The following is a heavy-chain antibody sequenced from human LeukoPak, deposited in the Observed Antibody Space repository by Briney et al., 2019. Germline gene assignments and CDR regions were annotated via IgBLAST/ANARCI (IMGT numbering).Heavy chain of an antibody. D-gene: IGHD3-22*01. J-gene: IGHJ4*02. CDR1: GYTFTGYY. Sequence: GASAKVSCKASGYTFTGYYMHWVRQAPGQGLEWMGWINPNSGGTNYAQKFQGRVTMTRDTSISTAYMELSRLRSDDTAVYYCARSLYDSSGYYPYWGQGTLVTVSS. CDR3: ARSLYDSSGYYPY. CDR2: INPNSGGT. V-gene: IGHV1-2*02.